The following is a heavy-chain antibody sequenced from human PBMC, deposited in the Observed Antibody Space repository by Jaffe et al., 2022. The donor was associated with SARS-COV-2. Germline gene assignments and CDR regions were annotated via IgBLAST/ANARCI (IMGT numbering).Heavy chain of an antibody. CDR3: ARGWELLLHFDY. D-gene: IGHD1-26*01. CDR2: INAGNGNT. Sequence: QVQLVQSGAEVKKPGASVKVSCKASGYTFTSYAMHWVRQAPGQRLEWMGWINAGNGNTKYSQKFQGRVTITRDTSASTAYMELSSLRSEDTAVYYCARGWELLLHFDYWGQGTLVTVSS. J-gene: IGHJ4*02. V-gene: IGHV1-3*01. CDR1: GYTFTSYA.